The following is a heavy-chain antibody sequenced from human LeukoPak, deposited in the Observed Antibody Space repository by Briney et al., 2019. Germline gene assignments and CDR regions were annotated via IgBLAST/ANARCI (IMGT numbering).Heavy chain of an antibody. Sequence: SETLSPTCTVSGGSISNYYWNWIRQPPGKRLEWIGSVYHSGNTNYNPSLGSRVTMSVDTSKNQFSLKVNSVTATDTAVYYCARRISGDYGNWLDPWGQGTLVTVSS. CDR3: ARRISGDYGNWLDP. CDR2: VYHSGNT. V-gene: IGHV4-59*12. J-gene: IGHJ5*02. D-gene: IGHD4-17*01. CDR1: GGSISNYY.